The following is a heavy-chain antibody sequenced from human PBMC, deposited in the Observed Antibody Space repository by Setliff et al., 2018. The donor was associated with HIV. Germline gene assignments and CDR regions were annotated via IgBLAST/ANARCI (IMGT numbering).Heavy chain of an antibody. CDR3: ARDDDKLFDY. CDR1: GGSISSGTYY. J-gene: IGHJ4*02. D-gene: IGHD3-22*01. Sequence: SETLSLTCTVSGGSISSGTYYWSWIRQPAGKGLEWIGHVYSTGNTNYNSSLKSRVTMSIETSKNQFSLKLTSVTAADTAVYYCARDDDKLFDYWGQGALVTVSS. V-gene: IGHV4-61*09. CDR2: VYSTGNT.